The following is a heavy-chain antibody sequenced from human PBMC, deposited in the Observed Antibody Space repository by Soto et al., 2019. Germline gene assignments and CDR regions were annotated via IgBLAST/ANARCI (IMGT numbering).Heavy chain of an antibody. CDR1: GGSFSGYY. V-gene: IGHV4-34*01. J-gene: IGHJ5*02. D-gene: IGHD3-10*01. Sequence: SETLSLTCAVYGGSFSGYYWSWIRQPPGKGLEWIGEINHSGSTNYNPSLKSRVTISVDKSKNQFSLKLRSLRSDDTAVYYCARGVGSGSYYNQYNWFDPWGQGTLVTVSS. CDR3: ARGVGSGSYYNQYNWFDP. CDR2: INHSGST.